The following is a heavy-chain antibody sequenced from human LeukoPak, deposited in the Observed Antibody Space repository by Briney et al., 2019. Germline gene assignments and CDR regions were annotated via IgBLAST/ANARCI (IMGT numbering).Heavy chain of an antibody. V-gene: IGHV3-74*01. CDR3: ARKGYSSSALYYFDY. Sequence: GGSLRLSCAASGFTFSSYAMSWVRQAPGKGLVWVSRINTDGSSTSYADSVKGRFTISRDNAKNTLYLQMNSLRAEDTAVYYCARKGYSSSALYYFDYWGQGTLVTVSS. CDR1: GFTFSSYA. D-gene: IGHD6-6*01. CDR2: INTDGSST. J-gene: IGHJ4*02.